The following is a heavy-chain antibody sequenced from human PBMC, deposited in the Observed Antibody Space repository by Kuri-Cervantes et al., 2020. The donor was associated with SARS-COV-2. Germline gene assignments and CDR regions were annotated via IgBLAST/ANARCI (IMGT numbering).Heavy chain of an antibody. J-gene: IGHJ4*02. CDR2: IYPSDSAT. Sequence: GESLQISCQVSGSIFTTHWIGWLRQMPGKGLEWMGIIYPSDSATRHSPSFQGQVIISVDRSINTAYLQWSSLKPSDTAIYNCARRVSATTCLDDWGQGTQVTVSS. V-gene: IGHV5-51*01. CDR3: ARRVSATTCLDD. CDR1: GSIFTTHW. D-gene: IGHD2-15*01.